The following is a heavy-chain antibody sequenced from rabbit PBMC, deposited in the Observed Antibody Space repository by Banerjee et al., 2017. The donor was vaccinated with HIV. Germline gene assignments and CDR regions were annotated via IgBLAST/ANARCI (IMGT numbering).Heavy chain of an antibody. V-gene: IGHV1S40*01. Sequence: QSLEESGGDLVKPGASLTLTCTASGIDFSSYYYMCWVRQAPGKGLEWIACIYAGSSGSTYYASWAKGRFTISKTSSTTVTLQMTSLTAADTATYFCVRGVDGVGHYADGTYFILWGPGTLVTVS. D-gene: IGHD6-1*01. CDR1: GIDFSSYYY. J-gene: IGHJ4*01. CDR2: IYAGSSGST. CDR3: VRGVDGVGHYADGTYFIL.